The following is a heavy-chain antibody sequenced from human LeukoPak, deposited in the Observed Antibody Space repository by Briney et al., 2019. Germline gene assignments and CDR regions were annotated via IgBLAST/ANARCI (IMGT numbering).Heavy chain of an antibody. CDR2: IGGSGYTT. CDR1: GFTFSNYA. Sequence: GGSLRLSCAASGFTFSNYAMSWVRQAPGKGLEWVSTIGGSGYTTYYADSVKGRFTTSRDNSKNTMYLQMNRLRAEATAVYYCESPADGTFFDYWGQGTLATVSS. D-gene: IGHD6-13*01. J-gene: IGHJ4*02. CDR3: ESPADGTFFDY. V-gene: IGHV3-23*01.